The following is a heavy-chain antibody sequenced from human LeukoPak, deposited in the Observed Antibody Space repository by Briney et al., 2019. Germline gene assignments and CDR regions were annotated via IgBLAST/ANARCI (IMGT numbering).Heavy chain of an antibody. Sequence: GGSLRLSCAASGFTFDDYGMTWVRQAPGKGLEWVSYVSSSGSTIYYADSVKGRFTISRDNAKNSLYLQMNSLRAEDTAVYYCAELGITMIGGVWGKGTTVTISS. CDR2: VSSSGSTI. CDR1: GFTFDDYG. CDR3: AELGITMIGGV. V-gene: IGHV3-48*03. J-gene: IGHJ6*04. D-gene: IGHD3-10*02.